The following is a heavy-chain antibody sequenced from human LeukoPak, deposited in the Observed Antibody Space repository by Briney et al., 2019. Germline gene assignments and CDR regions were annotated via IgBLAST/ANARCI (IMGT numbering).Heavy chain of an antibody. V-gene: IGHV1-46*01. Sequence: ASVKVSCKASGYTFTSYYMRWVRQTPGQGLEWMGIINPSGGSTSYAQKFQGRVTMTRDTSTSTVYMELSSLRSEDTAVYYCARVFGADYYYYGMDVWGQGTTVTVSS. CDR2: INPSGGST. CDR3: ARVFGADYYYYGMDV. CDR1: GYTFTSYY. D-gene: IGHD3-10*01. J-gene: IGHJ6*02.